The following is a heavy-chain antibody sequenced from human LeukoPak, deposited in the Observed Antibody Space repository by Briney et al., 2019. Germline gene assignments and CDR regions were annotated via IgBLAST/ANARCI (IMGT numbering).Heavy chain of an antibody. Sequence: SVKVSCKASGGTFSSYAISWVRQAPGQGLEWMGGIIPIFGTANYAQKFQGRVTITADESTSTAYMELSSLRSEDTAVYYCARDLAVVGARHGLFDYWGQGTLVTVSS. V-gene: IGHV1-69*13. CDR3: ARDLAVVGARHGLFDY. J-gene: IGHJ4*02. D-gene: IGHD1-26*01. CDR2: IIPIFGTA. CDR1: GGTFSSYA.